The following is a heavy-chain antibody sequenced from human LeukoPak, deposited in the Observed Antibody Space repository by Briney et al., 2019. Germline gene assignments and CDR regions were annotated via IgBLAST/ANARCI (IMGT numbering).Heavy chain of an antibody. J-gene: IGHJ4*02. CDR1: GDSVSSNSAA. CDR3: ARGPRYSSGWARKGYFDY. Sequence: SQTLSLTCAISGDSVSSNSAAWNWIRQSPSRGLEWLGRTYYRSKWYNDYAVSVKSRITINPDTSKNQFSLQLYSVTPEDTAVYYCARGPRYSSGWARKGYFDYWGQGTLVTVSS. V-gene: IGHV6-1*01. D-gene: IGHD6-19*01. CDR2: TYYRSKWYN.